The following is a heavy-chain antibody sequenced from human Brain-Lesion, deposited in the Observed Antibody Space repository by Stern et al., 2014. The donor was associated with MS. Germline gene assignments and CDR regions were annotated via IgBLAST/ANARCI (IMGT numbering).Heavy chain of an antibody. Sequence: VQLVESGPGLVKPSETLSLTCTVSGGSISSSTYYWAWIRQPPGKGLEWIGDIHYSGFAYSNPSLKRRFTISGDKSKTQFPLRLGTVTAADTAIYYCARHDSVPRPSQLYSARDRGPGYFDYWGQGTLVTVSS. CDR1: GGSISSSTYY. D-gene: IGHD1-26*01. CDR3: ARHDSVPRPSQLYSARDRGPGYFDY. J-gene: IGHJ4*02. CDR2: IHYSGFA. V-gene: IGHV4-39*01.